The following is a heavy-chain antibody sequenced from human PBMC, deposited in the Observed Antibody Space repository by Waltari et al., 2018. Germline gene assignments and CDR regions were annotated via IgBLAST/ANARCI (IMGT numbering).Heavy chain of an antibody. CDR2: IRGKANSYAT. J-gene: IGHJ4*02. V-gene: IGHV3-73*01. D-gene: IGHD2-2*01. Sequence: EVQLVESGGGLVQPGGSLKLSFAASGFTFSGSAMHWVRQASGKGLEWVGRIRGKANSYATAYAASVKGRFTISRDDSRNTAFLQMNSLKTEDTAVYYCTRHCSSSSCAFDYWGQGTLVTVSS. CDR1: GFTFSGSA. CDR3: TRHCSSSSCAFDY.